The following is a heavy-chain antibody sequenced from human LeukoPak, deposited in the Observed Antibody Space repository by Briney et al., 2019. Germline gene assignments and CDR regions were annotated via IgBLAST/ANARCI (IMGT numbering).Heavy chain of an antibody. J-gene: IGHJ5*02. D-gene: IGHD2-15*01. CDR1: GYTFTGYY. CDR2: INPNSGGT. Sequence: GASVKVSCKASGYTFTGYYMHWVRQAPGQGLEWMGWINPNSGGTNYAQKFQGRVTMTRDTSISTAYRELSRLRSDDTAVYYCARAGYCRGGSCYSGVAFDPWGQGTLVTVSS. V-gene: IGHV1-2*02. CDR3: ARAGYCRGGSCYSGVAFDP.